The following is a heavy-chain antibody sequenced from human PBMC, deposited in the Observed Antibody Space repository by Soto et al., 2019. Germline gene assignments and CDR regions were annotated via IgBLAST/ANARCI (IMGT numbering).Heavy chain of an antibody. CDR1: GGTFSSYA. J-gene: IGHJ5*02. D-gene: IGHD2-2*01. Sequence: SVKVSCKASGGTFSSYAISWVRQAPGQGLEWMGGIIPIFGTANYAQRFQGRVTITADEPTSTAYMELSSLRSEDTAVYYCARVPAAIPNWFDPWGQGTLVTVSS. V-gene: IGHV1-69*13. CDR3: ARVPAAIPNWFDP. CDR2: IIPIFGTA.